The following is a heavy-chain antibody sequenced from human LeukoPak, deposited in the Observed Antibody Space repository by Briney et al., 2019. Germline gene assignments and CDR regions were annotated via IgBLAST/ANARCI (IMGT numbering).Heavy chain of an antibody. D-gene: IGHD2-15*01. CDR2: ISAYNGNT. V-gene: IGHV1-18*01. CDR3: ARLNCSGGSCYSNNWFDP. CDR1: GYTFTSYG. J-gene: IGHJ5*02. Sequence: GASVKVSCKASGYTFTSYGISWVRQAPGQGLEWMGWISAYNGNTNYAQKLQGRVTMTTDTSTGTAYMELRSLRSDDTAVYYCARLNCSGGSCYSNNWFDPWGQGTLVTVSS.